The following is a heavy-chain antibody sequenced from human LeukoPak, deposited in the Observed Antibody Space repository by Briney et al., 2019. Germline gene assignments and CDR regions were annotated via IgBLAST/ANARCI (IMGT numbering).Heavy chain of an antibody. J-gene: IGHJ3*02. CDR1: GFTFRSYG. CDR2: IWYDGSYK. D-gene: IGHD6-13*01. CDR3: ARVVAAAHAAFDI. Sequence: GGSLRLSCAASGFTFRSYGMHWVRQAPGKGLEWVAVIWYDGSYKYYADSVKGRFTISRDNAKNSLYLQMNSLRAEDTAVYYCARVVAAAHAAFDIWGQGTMVTVSS. V-gene: IGHV3-33*01.